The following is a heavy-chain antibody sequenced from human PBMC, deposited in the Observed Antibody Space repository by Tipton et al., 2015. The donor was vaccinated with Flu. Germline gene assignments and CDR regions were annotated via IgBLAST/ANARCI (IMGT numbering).Heavy chain of an antibody. CDR2: ISYSGTT. V-gene: IGHV4-39*07. D-gene: IGHD2-15*01. CDR1: GDSFNSDN. J-gene: IGHJ4*02. CDR3: ARDRGWWHFDY. Sequence: TLSLTCTVSGDSFNSDNWGWIRQPPGKGLEWIASISYSGTTYYNPSLKSRVTISIDTSKNQFSLKVSSVTAAATAVYYCARDRGWWHFDYWGQGTLVTVSS.